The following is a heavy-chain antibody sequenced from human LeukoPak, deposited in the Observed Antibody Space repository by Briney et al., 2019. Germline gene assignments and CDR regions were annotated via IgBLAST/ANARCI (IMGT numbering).Heavy chain of an antibody. J-gene: IGHJ5*02. V-gene: IGHV4-34*01. Sequence: SETLSLTCAVYGGSFSGYYWSWIRQPPGKGLEWIGEINHSGSTNYNPSLKSRVTISVDTSKNQFSLRLSSVTAADTAVYYCARLQYCSGASCYWFDPWGQGTLVTVSS. D-gene: IGHD2-15*01. CDR3: ARLQYCSGASCYWFDP. CDR2: INHSGST. CDR1: GGSFSGYY.